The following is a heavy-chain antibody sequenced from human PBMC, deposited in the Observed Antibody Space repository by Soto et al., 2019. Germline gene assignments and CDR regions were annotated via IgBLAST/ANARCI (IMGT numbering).Heavy chain of an antibody. V-gene: IGHV3-33*01. CDR1: GFTFSSYG. J-gene: IGHJ3*02. CDR3: AREGRNFASFDI. D-gene: IGHD2-21*01. CDR2: IWFDGSNK. Sequence: QVQLVESGGGVVQPGRSLRLSCAASGFTFSSYGMHWVRQAPGKGLEWVAVIWFDGSNKYYADSVKGRFTISRDNSKTARYLQMNRLQAEDTSVYCCAREGRNFASFDIWGQGTMVTVSS.